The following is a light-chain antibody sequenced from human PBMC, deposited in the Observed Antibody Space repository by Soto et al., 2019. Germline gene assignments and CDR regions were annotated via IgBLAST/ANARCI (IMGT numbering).Light chain of an antibody. CDR2: SND. CDR3: AAWDDSLNGVV. CDR1: SSNIGTNT. J-gene: IGLJ2*01. Sequence: QSVLTQPPSASGTPGQRVTISCSGSSSNIGTNTVNWYQQHPGTAPKLLIYSNDQRPSGLPDRFSGSKSGTSASLAISGLQSEDEADYYCAAWDDSLNGVVFGGGTQLTVL. V-gene: IGLV1-44*01.